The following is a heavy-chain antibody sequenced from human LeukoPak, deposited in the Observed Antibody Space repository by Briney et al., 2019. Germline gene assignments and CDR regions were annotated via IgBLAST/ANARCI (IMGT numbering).Heavy chain of an antibody. CDR1: GLTFSMYD. V-gene: IGHV3-13*01. J-gene: IGHJ5*02. CDR2: LRTEGDT. Sequence: GGSLRLSCALSGLTFSMYDMHWVRQTPGKSLEWVSGLRTEGDTHYPDSVKGRFTIPRQNAKDSFYLQINNLRPRAPAVNFCARWLKISPPSWAGGGWFDPWGQGTLVNV. D-gene: IGHD5-12*01. CDR3: ARWLKISPPSWAGGGWFDP.